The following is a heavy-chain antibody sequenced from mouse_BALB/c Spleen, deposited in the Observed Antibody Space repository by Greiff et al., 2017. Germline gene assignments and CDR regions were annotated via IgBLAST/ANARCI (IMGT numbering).Heavy chain of an antibody. Sequence: EVQLVESGGGLVKPGGSLKLSCAASGFTFSDYYMYWVRQTPEKRLEWVATISDGGSYTYYPDSVKGRFTISRDNAKNNLYLQMSSLKSEDTAMYYCARGYGGAMDYWGQGTSVTVSS. J-gene: IGHJ4*01. CDR3: ARGYGGAMDY. CDR2: ISDGGSYT. CDR1: GFTFSDYY. V-gene: IGHV5-4*02. D-gene: IGHD1-1*01.